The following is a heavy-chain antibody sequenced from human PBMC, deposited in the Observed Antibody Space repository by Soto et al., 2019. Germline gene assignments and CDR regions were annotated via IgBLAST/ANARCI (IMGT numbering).Heavy chain of an antibody. J-gene: IGHJ5*02. CDR3: ARVSRIFGVPGNWFDL. CDR1: GGSISSYC. Sequence: SETLSLTCTVSGGSISSYCWSWIRQPPGKGLEWIGYIYYSGSTNYNPSLKSRVTISVDTSKNQFSLKLSSVTAADTVVYYCARVSRIFGVPGNWFDLWGQGTLVTVSS. V-gene: IGHV4-59*01. CDR2: IYYSGST. D-gene: IGHD3-3*01.